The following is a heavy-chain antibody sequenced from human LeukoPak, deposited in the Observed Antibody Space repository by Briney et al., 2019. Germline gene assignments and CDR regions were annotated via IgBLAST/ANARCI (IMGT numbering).Heavy chain of an antibody. CDR2: ISDDGSDK. CDR1: GFTFSSYW. J-gene: IGHJ4*02. D-gene: IGHD1-26*01. Sequence: WGSLRLSCAASGFTFSSYWMTWVRQAPGKGLEWMANISDDGSDKYYVDSVKGRFTISRDNAQNTLLLQMDSLRVEDTAVYYCVRHTRRSPGDYWGQGTLVTVST. CDR3: VRHTRRSPGDY. V-gene: IGHV3-7*01.